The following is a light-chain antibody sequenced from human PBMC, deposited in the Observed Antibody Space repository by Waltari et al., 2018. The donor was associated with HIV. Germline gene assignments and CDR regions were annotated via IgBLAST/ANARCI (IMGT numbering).Light chain of an antibody. CDR2: HAS. CDR3: QQTNIFPRT. J-gene: IGKJ1*01. V-gene: IGKV1-39*01. CDR1: QSINTN. Sequence: DIQMTQSTSSLSAYVGDRVTITCRASQSINTNLHWYQQKPGKAPYLVMYHASTLQSGVPSRFSGSGSGTDFTLTISSLRPEDFATYYCQQTNIFPRTFGPGTKVE.